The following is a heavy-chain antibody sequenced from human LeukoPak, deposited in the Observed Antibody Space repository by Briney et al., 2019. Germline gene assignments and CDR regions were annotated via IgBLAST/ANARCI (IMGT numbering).Heavy chain of an antibody. CDR2: INHSGRT. V-gene: IGHV4-4*02. D-gene: IGHD3-22*01. CDR3: AAGHRRWLATRWFDP. Sequence: SGPALVKPTQTLTLACTFSGFSLSTSGMRVSWIRQPPGKGLEWIGEINHSGRTNYNPSLKSRVTISVDTSKNQFSLKLSSVTAADTAVYYCAAGHRRWLATRWFDPWGQGTLVTVSS. J-gene: IGHJ5*02. CDR1: GFSLSTSGMR.